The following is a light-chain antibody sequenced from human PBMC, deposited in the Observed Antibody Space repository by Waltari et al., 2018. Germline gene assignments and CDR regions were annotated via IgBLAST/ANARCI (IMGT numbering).Light chain of an antibody. CDR2: DVG. V-gene: IGLV2-11*01. Sequence: QSALTPPRSVSGSPGQSVPIACTGTNSDVGGYKYVSWYQHHPGKAPKLMIYDVGKRPSGVPDRFSGSKSGNTASLTISGLQAGDEGDYYCCSYAGSYTTSVVFGGGTRLTVL. CDR3: CSYAGSYTTSVV. CDR1: NSDVGGYKY. J-gene: IGLJ2*01.